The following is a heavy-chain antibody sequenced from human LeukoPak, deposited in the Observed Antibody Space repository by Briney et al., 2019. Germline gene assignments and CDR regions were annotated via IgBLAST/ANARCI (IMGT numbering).Heavy chain of an antibody. CDR1: GINFSSYA. V-gene: IGHV3-23*01. D-gene: IGHD3-10*01. CDR2: ISGSGGST. J-gene: IGHJ4*02. Sequence: GGSLRLFCSTSGINFSSYAMNWVRPAPGKGLEGVSAISGSGGSTYYADSVKGRFTISRDNSKNTLYLQMNSLRAEDTAVYYCARGGEPALILDYWGQGTLVTVSS. CDR3: ARGGEPALILDY.